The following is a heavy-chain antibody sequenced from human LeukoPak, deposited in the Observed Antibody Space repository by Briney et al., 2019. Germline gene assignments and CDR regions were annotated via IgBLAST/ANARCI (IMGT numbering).Heavy chain of an antibody. Sequence: GRSLRLSCAASGFTFSRYGMHWVRQAPGKGLEWVAVIWYDGSNQYFADSVKGRFTISRDNSKKTLYLQMNSLRGEDTAVYYCARDGSYGSGPIWGQGTLVTVSS. CDR3: ARDGSYGSGPI. CDR1: GFTFSRYG. D-gene: IGHD3-10*01. V-gene: IGHV3-33*01. CDR2: IWYDGSNQ. J-gene: IGHJ4*02.